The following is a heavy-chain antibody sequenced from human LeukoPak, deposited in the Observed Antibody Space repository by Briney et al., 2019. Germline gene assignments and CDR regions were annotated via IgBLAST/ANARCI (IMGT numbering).Heavy chain of an antibody. CDR1: GDSVRSYY. CDR3: VRDSRYGSGWFEDGLDF. D-gene: IGHD6-13*01. J-gene: IGHJ6*02. V-gene: IGHV4-59*02. CDR2: INDRGST. Sequence: PSETLSLTCTVSGDSVRSYYWSWIRQPPGQGLEWLGHINDRGSTNHNPSLQGRVTISIDTSKNQFSLKVNSVTAADTAVYYCVRDSRYGSGWFEDGLDFRGQGTTVTVSS.